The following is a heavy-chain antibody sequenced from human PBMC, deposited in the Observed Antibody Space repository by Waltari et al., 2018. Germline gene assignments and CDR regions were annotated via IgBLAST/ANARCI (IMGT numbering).Heavy chain of an antibody. V-gene: IGHV3-30*18. CDR3: AKEGLASCLDY. D-gene: IGHD2-2*01. J-gene: IGHJ4*02. CDR2: ISYDGSNK. CDR1: CFTSRRLV. Sequence: QVQLVESGGGWVQPGRSLIPSCSASCFTSRRLVLPRRRQAPGKGLGWVAVISYDGSNKYYADSVKGRFTISRDNSKNTLYLQMNSLRAEDTAVYYCAKEGLASCLDYWGQGTLVTVSS.